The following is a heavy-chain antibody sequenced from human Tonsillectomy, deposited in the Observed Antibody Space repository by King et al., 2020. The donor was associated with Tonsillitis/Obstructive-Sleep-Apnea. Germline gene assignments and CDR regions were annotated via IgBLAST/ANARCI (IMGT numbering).Heavy chain of an antibody. CDR3: ARGKCSGGSCYYFDY. Sequence: VQLVESGGGLVQPGGSLRLSCAASGFTFSNYDMHWVRQATGKGLEWVSAIGTAGETYYPGSVKGRFTLSRENAKNSLYLQMNSLRAGDTAVYYCARGKCSGGSCYYFDYWGQGTLVTVSS. D-gene: IGHD2-15*01. CDR2: IGTAGET. CDR1: GFTFSNYD. V-gene: IGHV3-13*04. J-gene: IGHJ4*02.